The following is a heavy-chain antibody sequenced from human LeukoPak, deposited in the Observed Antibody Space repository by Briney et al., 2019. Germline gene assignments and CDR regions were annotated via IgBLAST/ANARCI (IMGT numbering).Heavy chain of an antibody. V-gene: IGHV4-61*09. CDR1: GDSLTSGSRY. J-gene: IGHJ6*04. CDR2: FYSSTRT. CDR3: ARCMSELDYGDYAYYYHMDV. D-gene: IGHD4-17*01. Sequence: SETLSLTCTVSGDSLTSGSRYWSWIRKPAEKGLEWIGHFYSSTRTTYNPSLESRVTISGDTAKNQFSLKLDSVTAADTAVYFCARCMSELDYGDYAYYYHMDVWGKGTTVTVSS.